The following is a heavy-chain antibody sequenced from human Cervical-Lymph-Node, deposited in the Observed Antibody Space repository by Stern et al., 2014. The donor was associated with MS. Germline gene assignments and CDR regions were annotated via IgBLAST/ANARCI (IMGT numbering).Heavy chain of an antibody. CDR2: IDPGDSNT. Sequence: VQLVPSGAEVKKPGESLKISCKASGYMFASHWIGWVRQMPGKGLEWMGIIDPGDSNTIYSPSSQGQVTISVDKSTSTAYLQWSSLKASDTAMYYCARVNGGNSDWFDPWGQGTLVTVSS. V-gene: IGHV5-51*01. D-gene: IGHD4-23*01. CDR1: GYMFASHW. CDR3: ARVNGGNSDWFDP. J-gene: IGHJ5*02.